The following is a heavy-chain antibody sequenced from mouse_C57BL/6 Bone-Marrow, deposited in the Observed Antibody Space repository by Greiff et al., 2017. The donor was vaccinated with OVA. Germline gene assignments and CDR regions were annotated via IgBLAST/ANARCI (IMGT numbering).Heavy chain of an antibody. CDR1: GYTFTSYW. V-gene: IGHV1-59*01. CDR2: IDPSDSYT. J-gene: IGHJ2*01. Sequence: QVQLQQSGAELVRPGTSVKLSCKASGYTFTSYWMHWVKQRPGQGLEWIGVIDPSDSYTNYNQKFKGKATLTVDTSSSTAYMQLSSLTSEDSAVYYCARRAVDYWGQGTTLTVSS. D-gene: IGHD3-3*01. CDR3: ARRAVDY.